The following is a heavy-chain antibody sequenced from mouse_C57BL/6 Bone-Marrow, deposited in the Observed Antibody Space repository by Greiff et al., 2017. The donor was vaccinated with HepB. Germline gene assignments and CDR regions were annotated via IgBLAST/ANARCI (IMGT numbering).Heavy chain of an antibody. D-gene: IGHD1-1*01. J-gene: IGHJ1*03. CDR2: IYPRSGNT. CDR1: GYTFTSYG. V-gene: IGHV1-81*01. Sequence: VQRVESGAELARPGASVKLSCKASGYTFTSYGISWVKQRTGQGLEWIGEIYPRSGNTYYNEKFKGKATLTADKSSSTAYMELRSLTSEDSAVYFCASLLLRPPYFDVWGTGTTVTVSS. CDR3: ASLLLRPPYFDV.